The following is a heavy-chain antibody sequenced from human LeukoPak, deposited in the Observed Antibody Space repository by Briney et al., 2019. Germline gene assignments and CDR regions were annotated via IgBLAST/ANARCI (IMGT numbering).Heavy chain of an antibody. Sequence: ASVKVSCKASGSTFTSYYMNWVRQAPGQPLEWMGIINPSGGSTSYAQKFQGRVTMTRDTSTSTVYMELSSLRSEDTAVYYCARGPGYCTNGVCSYYYYYYGMDVWGQGTTVTVSS. CDR1: GSTFTSYY. CDR2: INPSGGST. CDR3: ARGPGYCTNGVCSYYYYYYGMDV. J-gene: IGHJ6*01. V-gene: IGHV1-46*01. D-gene: IGHD2-8*01.